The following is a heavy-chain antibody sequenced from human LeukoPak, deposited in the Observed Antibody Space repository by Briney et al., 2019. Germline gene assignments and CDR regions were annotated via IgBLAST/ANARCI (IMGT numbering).Heavy chain of an antibody. V-gene: IGHV4-59*02. CDR1: GGSVRSYY. D-gene: IGHD1-26*01. J-gene: IGHJ3*02. CDR3: VRDWEGFNFDI. Sequence: PSETLSLTCTVSGGSVRSYYWSSIRQPPGEGLEWIAYIHNTGSTNYNPSLKSRVTISLDTSKNEFSLKLTSVTAADTAVYYCVRDWEGFNFDIWGQGTMVTVSS. CDR2: IHNTGST.